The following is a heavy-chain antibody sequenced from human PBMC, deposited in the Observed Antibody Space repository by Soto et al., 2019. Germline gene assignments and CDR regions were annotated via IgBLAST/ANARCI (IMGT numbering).Heavy chain of an antibody. CDR1: GGSISSGGYY. V-gene: IGHV4-31*03. J-gene: IGHJ4*02. D-gene: IGHD4-17*01. Sequence: QVQLQESGPGLVKPSQTLSLTCTVSGGSISSGGYYWSWIRQHPGKGLEWIGYIYDSGSTYYNPSLKSRVTISVDTSKDQFSLKLSSVTAADTAVYYCARVYGDYVTGGPSNVDYWGQGTLVTVSS. CDR2: IYDSGST. CDR3: ARVYGDYVTGGPSNVDY.